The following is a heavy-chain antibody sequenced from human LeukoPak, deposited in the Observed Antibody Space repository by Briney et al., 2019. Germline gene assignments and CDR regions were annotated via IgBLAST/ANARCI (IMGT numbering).Heavy chain of an antibody. Sequence: PGESLRLSCAASGFTFSSHFMHWVRQAPGKGLEWVTFIQGDGSNKYYADSFKGRFTISRDNSKNTLYLQMSSLRAEDTAIYYCAKDLSNSWSFAYWGQGILVTVSS. CDR1: GFTFSSHF. D-gene: IGHD6-13*01. V-gene: IGHV3-30*02. CDR2: IQGDGSNK. CDR3: AKDLSNSWSFAY. J-gene: IGHJ4*02.